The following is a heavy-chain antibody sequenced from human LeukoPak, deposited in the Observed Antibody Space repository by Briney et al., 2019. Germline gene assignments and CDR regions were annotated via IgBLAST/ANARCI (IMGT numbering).Heavy chain of an antibody. J-gene: IGHJ4*02. CDR3: ARSPYDTPSDY. CDR2: INPSGGST. D-gene: IGHD3-22*01. V-gene: IGHV1-46*01. Sequence: GASVKVSCKASGGTFSSYAISWVRQAPGQGLEWMGRINPSGGSTSYAQKFQGRVTMTRDTSTSTVYMELSSLRSEDTAVYYCARSPYDTPSDYWGQGTLVTVSS. CDR1: GGTFSSYA.